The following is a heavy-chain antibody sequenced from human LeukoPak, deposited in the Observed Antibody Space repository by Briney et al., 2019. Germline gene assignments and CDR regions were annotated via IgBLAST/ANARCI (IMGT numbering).Heavy chain of an antibody. D-gene: IGHD6-13*01. CDR2: ISAYNGNT. CDR3: AGGGALYSSSWYGYYYYYMDV. V-gene: IGHV1-18*01. CDR1: GYTFTSYG. J-gene: IGHJ6*03. Sequence: ASVKVSCKASGYTFTSYGISWVRQAPGQGLEWMGWISAYNGNTNYAQKLQGRVTMTRNTSISTAYMELSSLRSEDTAVYYCAGGGALYSSSWYGYYYYYMDVWGKGTTVTISS.